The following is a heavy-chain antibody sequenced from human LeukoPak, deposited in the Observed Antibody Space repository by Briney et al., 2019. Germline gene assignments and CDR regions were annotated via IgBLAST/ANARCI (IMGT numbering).Heavy chain of an antibody. Sequence: ASLLLSCAASGFTFLNYWMICVRRVPGKGLEWVANIMTDGSVEFSVDSVRGRFTISRDNAENSLYPLMNSLRVEDTAIYYCVIDDWGPGDYWGQGTLVTVSS. CDR2: IMTDGSVE. CDR3: VIDDWGPGDY. CDR1: GFTFLNYW. J-gene: IGHJ4*02. D-gene: IGHD7-27*01. V-gene: IGHV3-7*01.